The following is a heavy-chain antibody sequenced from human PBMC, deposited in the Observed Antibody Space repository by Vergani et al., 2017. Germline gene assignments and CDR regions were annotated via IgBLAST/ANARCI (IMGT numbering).Heavy chain of an antibody. CDR3: ARVDRVYSSSPPSYYYYYYYMDV. Sequence: QVQLQQWGAGLLKPSETLSLTCAVYGGSFSGYYWSWIRQPPGKGLEWIGEINHSGSTNYNPSLKSRVTISVDTSKNQFSLKLSSVTAADTAVYYCARVDRVYSSSPPSYYYYYYYMDVWGKGTTVTVSS. D-gene: IGHD6-6*01. CDR2: INHSGST. CDR1: GGSFSGYY. J-gene: IGHJ6*03. V-gene: IGHV4-34*01.